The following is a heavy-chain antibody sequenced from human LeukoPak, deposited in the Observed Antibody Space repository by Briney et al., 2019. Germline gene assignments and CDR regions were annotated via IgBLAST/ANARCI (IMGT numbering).Heavy chain of an antibody. CDR3: ARSMIVARSDY. D-gene: IGHD3-22*01. V-gene: IGHV3-21*01. J-gene: IGHJ4*02. CDR1: GFTFSSYS. CDR2: ISSRSSYI. Sequence: KAGGSLRLSCAASGFTFSSYSMNWVRQAPGKGLEWVSSISSRSSYIYYADSVKGRFTISRDNAKNSLYLQMNSLRAEDTAVYYCARSMIVARSDYWGQGTLVTVSS.